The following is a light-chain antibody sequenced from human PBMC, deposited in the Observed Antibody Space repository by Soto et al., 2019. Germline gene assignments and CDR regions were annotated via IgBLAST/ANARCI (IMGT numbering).Light chain of an antibody. CDR1: QSISSC. Sequence: DIQMTQSPSSLSASVGDRVTITCRARQSISSCLNWYQQKPGKAPKLLIYAASSLQSGVPSRFSGSGSGTDFTLTISSLQPEDFATYYCQQSYNTPRTFGQGTKLEIK. CDR3: QQSYNTPRT. V-gene: IGKV1-39*01. CDR2: AAS. J-gene: IGKJ2*02.